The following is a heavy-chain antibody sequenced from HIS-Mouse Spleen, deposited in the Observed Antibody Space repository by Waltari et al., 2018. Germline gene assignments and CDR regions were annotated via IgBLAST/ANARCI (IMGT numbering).Heavy chain of an antibody. CDR1: GCTFTGYY. CDR3: ARVHYDYVWGSYPGDY. J-gene: IGHJ4*02. V-gene: IGHV1-2*02. D-gene: IGHD3-16*02. Sequence: QVQLVQSGAEAKKPGASVKVSCKASGCTFTGYYMHCVRLPPGQGLEWMGWINPNSGGTNYAQTFKGRVTMTRDTSISTAYMELSRLRSDDTAVYYCARVHYDYVWGSYPGDYWGQGTLVTVSS. CDR2: INPNSGGT.